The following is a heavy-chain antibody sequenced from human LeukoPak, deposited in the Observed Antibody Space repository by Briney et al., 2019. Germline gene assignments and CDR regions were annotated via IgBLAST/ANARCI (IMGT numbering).Heavy chain of an antibody. D-gene: IGHD3-10*01. Sequence: PGRSLRLSCAASGFTFDDYAMHWVRQAPGKGLEWVSGISWNSGSIGYADSVKGRFTISRDNAKNSLYLQMNSLRAEDTAVYYCARSGGSGSYYGYYYGMDVWGQGTTVTVSS. CDR1: GFTFDDYA. J-gene: IGHJ6*02. CDR2: ISWNSGSI. V-gene: IGHV3-9*01. CDR3: ARSGGSGSYYGYYYGMDV.